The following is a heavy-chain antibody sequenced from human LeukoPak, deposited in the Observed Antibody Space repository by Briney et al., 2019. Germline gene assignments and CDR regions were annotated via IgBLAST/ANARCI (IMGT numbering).Heavy chain of an antibody. J-gene: IGHJ4*02. CDR3: ARGGSLLWFGELFQDY. CDR2: IWYDGSNK. D-gene: IGHD3-10*01. Sequence: GRSLRLSCAASGFTFSSYGMHWVRQAPGKGLEWMAVIWYDGSNKYYADSVKGRFTISRDNSKNTLYLQMNSLRAEDTAVYYCARGGSLLWFGELFQDYWGQGTLVTVSS. V-gene: IGHV3-33*01. CDR1: GFTFSSYG.